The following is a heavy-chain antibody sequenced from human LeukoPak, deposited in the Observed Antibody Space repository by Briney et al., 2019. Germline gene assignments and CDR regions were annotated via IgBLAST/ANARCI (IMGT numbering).Heavy chain of an antibody. Sequence: SVKVSCKASGGTLSSYAISWVPQAPGQGLEWMGGIIPIFGTANYAQKFQGRVTITADESTSTAYMELSSLRSEDTAVYYGARVVVAATLRAENWFDPWGQGTLVTVSS. CDR3: ARVVVAATLRAENWFDP. V-gene: IGHV1-69*01. J-gene: IGHJ5*02. CDR1: GGTLSSYA. D-gene: IGHD2-15*01. CDR2: IIPIFGTA.